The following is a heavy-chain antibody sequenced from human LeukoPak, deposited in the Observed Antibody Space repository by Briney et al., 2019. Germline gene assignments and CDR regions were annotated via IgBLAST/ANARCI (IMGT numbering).Heavy chain of an antibody. Sequence: QPGGSLRLSCASSGFTFSNYGMHWVRQAPGKGLEWVAFIRYDGSTKYYADFVKGRFTISRDNSKNTLYLQKNSLRVEDTAVYYCAKGGGHFDTLRFPIDYWGQGTLVTVSS. V-gene: IGHV3-30*02. D-gene: IGHD3-16*01. J-gene: IGHJ4*02. CDR2: IRYDGSTK. CDR3: AKGGGHFDTLRFPIDY. CDR1: GFTFSNYG.